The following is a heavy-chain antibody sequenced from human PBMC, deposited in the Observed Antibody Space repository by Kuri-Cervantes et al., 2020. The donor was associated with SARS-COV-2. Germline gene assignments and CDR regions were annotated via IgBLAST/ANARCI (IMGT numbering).Heavy chain of an antibody. D-gene: IGHD4-17*01. J-gene: IGHJ4*02. CDR3: AKDQGGDYGDLPLDY. V-gene: IGHV3-23*01. Sequence: GGSLRLSCAASGFTFSSYAMSWVRQAPGKGLEWVSAISGSGGSTYYADSVKGRFTISRDNSKNTLYLQMNSLRAEDTAVYYCAKDQGGDYGDLPLDYWSQGTLVTVSS. CDR2: ISGSGGST. CDR1: GFTFSSYA.